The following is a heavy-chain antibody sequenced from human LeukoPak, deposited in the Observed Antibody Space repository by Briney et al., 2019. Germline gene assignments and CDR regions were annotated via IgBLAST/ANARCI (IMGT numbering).Heavy chain of an antibody. Sequence: RGPLRLSSAVSGVTFSSYGMYWVRQAPGKGLGRVAVISYDGSNEYYGDSVKGRSTISRDNSKNTLYLQMNSLRAEDTAVYYCARDGYGWSRPYNWFDPWGQGTLVTVSS. D-gene: IGHD5-18*01. V-gene: IGHV3-30*03. CDR3: ARDGYGWSRPYNWFDP. CDR1: GVTFSSYG. J-gene: IGHJ5*02. CDR2: ISYDGSNE.